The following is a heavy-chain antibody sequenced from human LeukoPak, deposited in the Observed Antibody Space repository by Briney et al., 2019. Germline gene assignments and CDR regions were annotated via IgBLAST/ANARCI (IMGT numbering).Heavy chain of an antibody. CDR2: IKEDGSEK. V-gene: IGHV3-7*01. D-gene: IGHD3-10*01. J-gene: IGHJ4*02. CDR1: GFTFSSYW. CDR3: ARDGLLWFGDSRTDF. Sequence: GGSLRLSCAAAGFTFSSYWMSWVRQAPGKGLEWVANIKEDGSEKYYVDSVKGRFTISRDNAKNSLFLQMNSLRAEDTAVYYCARDGLLWFGDSRTDFWGQGTLVTVSS.